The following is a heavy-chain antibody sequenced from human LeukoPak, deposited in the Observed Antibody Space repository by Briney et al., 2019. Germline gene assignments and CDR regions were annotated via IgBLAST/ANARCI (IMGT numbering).Heavy chain of an antibody. V-gene: IGHV1-8*01. CDR2: MNPNSGNT. Sequence: GASVKVSRKASGYTFTSYDINWVRQATGQGLEWMGWMNPNSGNTGYAQKFQGRVTMTRNTSVSTAYMELSSLRSEDTAVYYCARGSPPNYYGSGSYLLGFDPWGQGTLITVSS. J-gene: IGHJ5*02. CDR3: ARGSPPNYYGSGSYLLGFDP. D-gene: IGHD3-10*01. CDR1: GYTFTSYD.